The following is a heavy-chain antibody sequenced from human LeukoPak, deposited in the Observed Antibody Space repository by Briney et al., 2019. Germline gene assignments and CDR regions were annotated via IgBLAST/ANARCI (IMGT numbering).Heavy chain of an antibody. V-gene: IGHV4-4*07. D-gene: IGHD6-13*01. CDR3: ARGGAAAGLPRDYYYYMDV. J-gene: IGHJ6*03. Sequence: SETLSLTCTVSGGSISSYYWSWIRQPAGKGLEWIGRIYTSGSTNYNPSLKSRVTMSVDTSKNQFSLKLSSVTAADTAVYYCARGGAAAGLPRDYYYYMDVWGKGTTVTVSS. CDR2: IYTSGST. CDR1: GGSISSYY.